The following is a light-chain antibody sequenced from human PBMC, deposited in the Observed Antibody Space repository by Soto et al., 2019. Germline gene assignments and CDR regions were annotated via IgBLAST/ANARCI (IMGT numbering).Light chain of an antibody. CDR3: QQYNSQST. CDR2: TAS. CDR1: QSISSW. Sequence: DNQMTQSPSTVSAYVGDSVTITCRASQSISSWLAWYQQKPGKAPKLLIYTASNLESGVPSRFRGSGSGTEFTLTITSLQPDDFATYYCQQYNSQSTFGQGTKVDIK. J-gene: IGKJ1*01. V-gene: IGKV1-5*03.